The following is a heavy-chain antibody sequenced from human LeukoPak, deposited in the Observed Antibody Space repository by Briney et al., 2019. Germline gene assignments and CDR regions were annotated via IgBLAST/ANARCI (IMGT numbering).Heavy chain of an antibody. CDR1: GFTFSSYW. J-gene: IGHJ4*02. D-gene: IGHD5-12*01. CDR2: IKQDGSDK. V-gene: IGHV3-7*04. Sequence: PGGSLRLSCAASGFTFSSYWMIWVRQAPGRGLEWVANIKQDGSDKYYADPVKGQFTISRDNAKNSLYLQMNSLRAEDTAVYYCARLEWLRMRAFDYWGQGTLVTVSS. CDR3: ARLEWLRMRAFDY.